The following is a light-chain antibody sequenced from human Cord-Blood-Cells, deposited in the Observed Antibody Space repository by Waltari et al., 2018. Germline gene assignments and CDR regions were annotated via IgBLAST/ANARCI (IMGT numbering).Light chain of an antibody. CDR1: QSISSY. CDR3: QQSYSTPWT. J-gene: IGKJ1*01. Sequence: DIQMIHFPSSLSSPVGSRVTITCRASQSISSYLNWYQQKPGKAPKLLIYAASSLQSGVPSRFSSRGSGTDFTLTISSLQPEDFATYYCQQSYSTPWTFGQGTKVEIK. CDR2: AAS. V-gene: IGKV1-39*01.